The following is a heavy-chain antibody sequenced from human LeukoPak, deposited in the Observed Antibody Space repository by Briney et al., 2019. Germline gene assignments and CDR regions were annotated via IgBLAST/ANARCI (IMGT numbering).Heavy chain of an antibody. Sequence: ASVKVSCKASGYTFTSYGISWVRQAPGQGLEWMGWISAYSGKTNYAQKLQGRVTMTTDTSTSTAYMELRSLRSDDTAVYYCARFTYYYDSSGYYYHPFDYWGQGTLVTVSS. CDR1: GYTFTSYG. J-gene: IGHJ4*02. D-gene: IGHD3-22*01. CDR3: ARFTYYYDSSGYYYHPFDY. V-gene: IGHV1-18*01. CDR2: ISAYSGKT.